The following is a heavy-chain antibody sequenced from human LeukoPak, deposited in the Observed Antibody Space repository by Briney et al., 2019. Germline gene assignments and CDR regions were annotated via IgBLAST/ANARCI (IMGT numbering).Heavy chain of an antibody. CDR1: GFTVSSNY. Sequence: GGSLRLSCASSGFTVSSNYMDWVRQAPGKGLEWVSLIYSGGSTYYADSVKGRFTISRDNSKNTLYLQMNSLRAEDTAVYYCARDLIHGSGSYYDYWGQGTLVIVSS. J-gene: IGHJ4*02. V-gene: IGHV3-66*01. CDR3: ARDLIHGSGSYYDY. D-gene: IGHD3-10*01. CDR2: IYSGGST.